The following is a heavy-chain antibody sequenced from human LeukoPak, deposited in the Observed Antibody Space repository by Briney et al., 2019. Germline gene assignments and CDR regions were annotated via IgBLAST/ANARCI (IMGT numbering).Heavy chain of an antibody. Sequence: SETLSLTCTVSGGSMTNYYWTWIRQSPGKGLEWIGYVYYSGSTNYNPSLKSRVTISVDTSKNQFSLKLSSVTAADTAVYYCARSPPYYYDSSGYDYWGQGTLVTVSS. CDR2: VYYSGST. J-gene: IGHJ4*02. D-gene: IGHD3-22*01. CDR1: GGSMTNYY. CDR3: ARSPPYYYDSSGYDY. V-gene: IGHV4-59*01.